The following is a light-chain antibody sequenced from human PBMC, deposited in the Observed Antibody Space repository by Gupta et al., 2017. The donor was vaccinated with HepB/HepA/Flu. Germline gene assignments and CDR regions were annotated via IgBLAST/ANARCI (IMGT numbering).Light chain of an antibody. CDR1: SSNIGAGYD. Sequence: QSVLTQPPSVSGAPGQRVTISCTGNSSNIGAGYDVQWYQQLPGTVPKLLIYRNNNRPSGVPDRFSGSKSGTSASLAITGLQAEDEADYYCQSYDSRRSGSVFGGGTKLTVL. CDR3: QSYDSRRSGSV. CDR2: RNN. J-gene: IGLJ2*01. V-gene: IGLV1-40*01.